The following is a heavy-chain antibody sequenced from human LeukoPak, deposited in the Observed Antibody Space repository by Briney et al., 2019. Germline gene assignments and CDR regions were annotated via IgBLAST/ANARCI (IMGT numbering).Heavy chain of an antibody. CDR3: ASGSLAGRYFDF. J-gene: IGHJ4*02. Sequence: GGSLRLSCAASGFSFSTYNMIWVRQAPGKGVEWISFITSTTATISYSDSVRGRFTISSDNAKNSLYLQMNNLRAEDTAVYYCASGSLAGRYFDFWGQGTLVTVSS. V-gene: IGHV3-48*01. D-gene: IGHD6-19*01. CDR1: GFSFSTYN. CDR2: ITSTTATI.